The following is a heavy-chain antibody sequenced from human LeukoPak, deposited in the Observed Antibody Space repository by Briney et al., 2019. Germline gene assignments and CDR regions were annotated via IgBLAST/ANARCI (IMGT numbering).Heavy chain of an antibody. Sequence: ASVKVSCKASGYTFTGYYIHWVRQTPGQGLERMGWINPYSGGTNYAQKFQDRVTMTRDTSISTAYMELSRLRSDDSAMYYCARDRSGGSASVYYWGQGTLVTVSS. D-gene: IGHD6-13*01. CDR3: ARDRSGGSASVYY. V-gene: IGHV1-2*02. CDR1: GYTFTGYY. CDR2: INPYSGGT. J-gene: IGHJ4*02.